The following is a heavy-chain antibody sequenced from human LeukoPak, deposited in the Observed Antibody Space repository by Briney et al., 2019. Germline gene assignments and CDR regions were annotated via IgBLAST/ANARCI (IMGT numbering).Heavy chain of an antibody. J-gene: IGHJ4*02. CDR1: GYTFTGYY. V-gene: IGHV1-2*02. Sequence: ASVKVSCKASGYTFTGYYMHWVRQAPGQGLEWIGWINPNHGDTNYAQKFQDRVSMTRDTSISTAYMHLSRLRSADTAVYYCARSPHILTGENFDYWGQGTLVTVSS. CDR3: ARSPHILTGENFDY. CDR2: INPNHGDT. D-gene: IGHD3-9*01.